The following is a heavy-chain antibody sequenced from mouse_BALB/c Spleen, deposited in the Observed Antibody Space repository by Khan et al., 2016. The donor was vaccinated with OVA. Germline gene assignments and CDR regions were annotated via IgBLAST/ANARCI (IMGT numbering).Heavy chain of an antibody. Sequence: QIQFVQSGPELTKPGETVRISCKASGYTFTNAGMQWVQKMPGKGLKWIGWINTHSGVPKYAEDFKGRFAFSLETSASTVYLQITNLKNEDTATYFCARGGAAYYRNDGGAMDYGGQGTSDTVSS. J-gene: IGHJ4*01. D-gene: IGHD2-14*01. CDR1: GYTFTNAG. CDR2: INTHSGVP. CDR3: ARGGAAYYRNDGGAMDY. V-gene: IGHV9-4*02.